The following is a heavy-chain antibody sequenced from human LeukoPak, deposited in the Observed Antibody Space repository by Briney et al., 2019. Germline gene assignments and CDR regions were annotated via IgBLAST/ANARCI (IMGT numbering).Heavy chain of an antibody. CDR1: GGSISSNY. Sequence: SETLSLTCTVSGGSISSNYWSWIRQPAGKGLEWIGRIYTNYNPSLKSRVTLSLDTSKNQFSLKLSSVTAADTAVYYCAMGGFTVTTMGYFDYWGQGTLVTVSS. CDR2: IYT. D-gene: IGHD4-17*01. CDR3: AMGGFTVTTMGYFDY. V-gene: IGHV4-4*07. J-gene: IGHJ4*02.